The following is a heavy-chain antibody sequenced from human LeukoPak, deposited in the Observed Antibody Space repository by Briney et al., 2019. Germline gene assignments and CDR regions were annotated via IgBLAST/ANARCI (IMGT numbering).Heavy chain of an antibody. V-gene: IGHV4-59*08. CDR3: ARPRYDSSGYYPGWFDP. D-gene: IGHD3-22*01. CDR1: GGSISSYY. Sequence: SETLSLTCTVSGGSISSYYWSWIRQPPGKGLEWIGYIYYSGGTNYNPSLKSRVTISVDTSKNQFSLKLSSVTAADTAVYYCARPRYDSSGYYPGWFDPWGQGTLVTVSS. CDR2: IYYSGGT. J-gene: IGHJ5*02.